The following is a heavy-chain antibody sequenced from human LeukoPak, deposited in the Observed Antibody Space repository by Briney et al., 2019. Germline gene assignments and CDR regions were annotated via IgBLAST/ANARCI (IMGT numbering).Heavy chain of an antibody. Sequence: SETLSLTCTVSGDSIRYHFWSWIRQPPGKGLEWIGCIYTSGRTNYNPSLKSRVTISVDTSKNQFSMNLCSVTAADAAVYDWARGNILTGYCFDFWGQGALVTVSS. D-gene: IGHD3-9*01. V-gene: IGHV4-4*09. J-gene: IGHJ4*02. CDR3: ARGNILTGYCFDF. CDR1: GDSIRYHF. CDR2: IYTSGRT.